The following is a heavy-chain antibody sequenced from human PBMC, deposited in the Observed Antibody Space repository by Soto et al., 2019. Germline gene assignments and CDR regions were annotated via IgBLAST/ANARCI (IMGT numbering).Heavy chain of an antibody. J-gene: IGHJ4*02. V-gene: IGHV2-5*01. CDR2: IYWNDDK. CDR1: GFSLRTTGVG. D-gene: IGHD3-16*01. Sequence: QITLKESGPTLVKPTQTLTLTCTYSGFSLRTTGVGVGWIRQPPGKALEWLGIIYWNDDKRYSPSLKSRFTLTSDISKSQVVLTMTNMEPVDTSTYYCAHTWGLPFDYWGQGTLVIVSS. CDR3: AHTWGLPFDY.